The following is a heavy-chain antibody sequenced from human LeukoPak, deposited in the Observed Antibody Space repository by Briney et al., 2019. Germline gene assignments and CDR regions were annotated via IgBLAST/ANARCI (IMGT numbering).Heavy chain of an antibody. CDR1: GFTFSDYY. D-gene: IGHD3/OR15-3a*01. CDR2: ISGSGGST. V-gene: IGHV3-23*01. J-gene: IGHJ3*02. Sequence: GGSLRLSCAASGFTFSDYYMSWIRQAPGKGLEWVSSISGSGGSTYYADSVKGRFTISRDNSKNTLYLQINSLRAEDTAVYYCAKQWRGTGDAFDIWGQGTMVTVSS. CDR3: AKQWRGTGDAFDI.